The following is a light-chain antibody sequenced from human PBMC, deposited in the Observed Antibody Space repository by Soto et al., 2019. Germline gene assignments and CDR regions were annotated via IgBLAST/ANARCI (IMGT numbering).Light chain of an antibody. CDR1: SSDVGGYKY. J-gene: IGLJ1*01. CDR3: SSYAGSNSFV. V-gene: IGLV2-8*01. Sequence: QSALTQPPSASGSPGQSVTISCTGTSSDVGGYKYVSWYQQHPGKAPKLIIYEVVKRPSVVPDRFSGSKSGNTASLTVSGLQAEDEADYYCSSYAGSNSFVFGTGTKLTVL. CDR2: EVV.